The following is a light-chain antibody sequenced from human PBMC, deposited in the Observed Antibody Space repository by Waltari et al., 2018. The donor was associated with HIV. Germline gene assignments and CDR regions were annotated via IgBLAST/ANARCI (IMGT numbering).Light chain of an antibody. CDR2: WAS. CDR3: QQYHSTPFT. Sequence: DIVMTQSPDSLAVSLGERATIHCKSSQNVLYSSNNKNYLTWYQQKPGPPPKLLVYWASTRESGVPDRFSGSGSGTDFTLTISSLQAEDVAVYYCQQYHSTPFTFGPGTKVDIK. CDR1: QNVLYSSNNKNY. V-gene: IGKV4-1*01. J-gene: IGKJ3*01.